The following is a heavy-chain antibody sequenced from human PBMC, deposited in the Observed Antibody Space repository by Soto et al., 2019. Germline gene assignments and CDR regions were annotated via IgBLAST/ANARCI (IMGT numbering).Heavy chain of an antibody. CDR1: GGSFSGYY. J-gene: IGHJ6*03. CDR3: AIGQHYYYYYMDV. CDR2: INHSGST. V-gene: IGHV4-34*01. Sequence: SETLSLTCAVYGGSFSGYYWSWIRQPPGKGLEWIGEINHSGSTNYNPSLKSRVTISVDTSKNQFSLKLSSVTAADTAVYYCAIGQHYYYYYMDVWGKGTTVTVSS.